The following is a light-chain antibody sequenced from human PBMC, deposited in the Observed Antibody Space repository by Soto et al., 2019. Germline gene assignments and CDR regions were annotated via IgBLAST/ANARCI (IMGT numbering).Light chain of an antibody. J-gene: IGKJ2*01. V-gene: IGKV1-5*03. CDR1: QSISDR. Sequence: DIRLTQSPSTLSASVGDRVTITCRASQSISDRLAWYQQKSGKAPRLLIYRASSLENGVPSRFSGSGSGTEFTLTISSLQPDDFATYYYQQYYVYSAITFGQGTKLDI. CDR3: QQYYVYSAIT. CDR2: RAS.